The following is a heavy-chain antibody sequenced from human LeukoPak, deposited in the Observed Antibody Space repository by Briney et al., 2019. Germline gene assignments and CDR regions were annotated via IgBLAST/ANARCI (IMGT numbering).Heavy chain of an antibody. V-gene: IGHV3-15*01. CDR1: GFTFGDYA. CDR3: TTKLPAPN. CDR2: IKSKTDGGTT. D-gene: IGHD2-2*01. J-gene: IGHJ4*02. Sequence: GWSLRLSCTASGFTFGDYAMSWVRQAPGKGLEWVGRIKSKTDGGTTDYAAPVKGRFTISRDDSKNTLYLQMNGLKTEDTAVYYCTTKLPAPNWGQGTLVTVSS.